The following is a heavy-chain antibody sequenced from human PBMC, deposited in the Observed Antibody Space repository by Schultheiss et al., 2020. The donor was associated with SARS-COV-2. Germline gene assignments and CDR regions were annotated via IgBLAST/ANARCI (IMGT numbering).Heavy chain of an antibody. J-gene: IGHJ6*04. V-gene: IGHV3-48*01. CDR1: GFTVSSNE. CDR2: ISSSSSTI. D-gene: IGHD3-3*01. Sequence: GGSLRLSCAASGFTVSSNEMSWVRQAPGKGLEWVSYISSSSSTIYYADSVKGRFTISRDNSKNTLYLQMNSLRAEDTAVYYCAKGKGPYYDFWSGYYKHYYYGMDVWGKGTTATVPS. CDR3: AKGKGPYYDFWSGYYKHYYYGMDV.